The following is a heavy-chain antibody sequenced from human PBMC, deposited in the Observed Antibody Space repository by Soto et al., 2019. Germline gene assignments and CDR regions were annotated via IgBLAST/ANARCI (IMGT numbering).Heavy chain of an antibody. Sequence: SVKVSCKASGGTFSSYAISWVRQAPGQGLEWMGGIIPIFGTANYAQKFQGRVTITADESTSTAYMELSSLRSEDTAVYCCAREGVFAIDGYNLTPFDYWGQGTLVTVSS. CDR2: IIPIFGTA. J-gene: IGHJ4*02. D-gene: IGHD2-8*01. V-gene: IGHV1-69*13. CDR1: GGTFSSYA. CDR3: AREGVFAIDGYNLTPFDY.